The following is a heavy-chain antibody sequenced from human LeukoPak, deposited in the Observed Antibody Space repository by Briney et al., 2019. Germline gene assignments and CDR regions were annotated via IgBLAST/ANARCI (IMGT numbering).Heavy chain of an antibody. V-gene: IGHV1-46*01. Sequence: ASVKVSCKASGYTFTSYYMHWVRQAPGQGLEWMGIINPSGGSTSYAQKFQGRVTMTTDTSTSTAYMELRSLRSDDTAVYYCARGSQDAFDIWGQGTMVTVSS. J-gene: IGHJ3*02. CDR1: GYTFTSYY. CDR3: ARGSQDAFDI. CDR2: INPSGGST.